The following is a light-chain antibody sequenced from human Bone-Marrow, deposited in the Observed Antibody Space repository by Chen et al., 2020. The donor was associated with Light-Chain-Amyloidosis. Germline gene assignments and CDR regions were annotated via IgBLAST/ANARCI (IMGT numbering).Light chain of an antibody. V-gene: IGLV6-57*01. CDR1: SGSIATNY. CDR2: EDD. CDR3: QSYQGSSQVV. Sequence: NFMLTQPHSVSESPGKTVIISCTRSSGSIATNYVQWYQQRPGSSPTPVIYEDDQRPSGVPDRFSGSSARSATSASLTIAGLKTEDEADFYGQSYQGSSQVVFGGGTKLTVL. J-gene: IGLJ3*02.